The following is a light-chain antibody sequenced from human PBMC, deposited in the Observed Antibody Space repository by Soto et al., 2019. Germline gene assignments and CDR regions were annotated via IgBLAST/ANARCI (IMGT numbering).Light chain of an antibody. J-gene: IGKJ1*01. CDR3: QQYGSSPGT. CDR2: GAS. Sequence: EIVLPQSPGTLSLSPGERATLSCRASHFVASSYVAWYQQKPGQAPRLLIYGASSRATGIPERFSGSGSGTDFTLTISRREPEDFAVYYCQQYGSSPGTCGQGTKVELK. CDR1: HFVASSY. V-gene: IGKV3-20*01.